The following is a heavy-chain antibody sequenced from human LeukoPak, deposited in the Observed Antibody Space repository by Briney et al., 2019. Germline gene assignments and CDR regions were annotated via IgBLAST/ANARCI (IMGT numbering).Heavy chain of an antibody. CDR3: TTYRGYCSGGSCYGADY. CDR2: IKSKTDGGTT. CDR1: GFTFSNAW. V-gene: IGHV3-15*01. J-gene: IGHJ4*02. Sequence: GGSLRLSCAASGFTFSNAWMSWVRQAPGKGLEWVGRIKSKTDGGTTDYAAPVKGRFTISRDDSKNTLYLQMNSLKTEDTAVYYCTTYRGYCSGGSCYGADYWGQGTLVTVSS. D-gene: IGHD2-15*01.